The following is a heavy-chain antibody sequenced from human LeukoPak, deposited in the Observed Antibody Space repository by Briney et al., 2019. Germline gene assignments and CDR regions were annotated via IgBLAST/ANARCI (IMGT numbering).Heavy chain of an antibody. V-gene: IGHV3-15*01. CDR2: IKSKTDGGTT. Sequence: GGSLRLSCAASGFTFSNAWMSWVRQALGKGLEWVGRIKSKTDGGTTDYAAPVKGRFTISRDDSKNTLYLEMNSLKTEDTAVYYCTTPYGSGSYGSVYWGQGTLVTVSS. CDR1: GFTFSNAW. CDR3: TTPYGSGSYGSVY. D-gene: IGHD3-10*01. J-gene: IGHJ4*02.